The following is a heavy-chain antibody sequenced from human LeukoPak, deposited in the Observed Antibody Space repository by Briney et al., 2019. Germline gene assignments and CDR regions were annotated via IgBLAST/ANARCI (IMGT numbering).Heavy chain of an antibody. V-gene: IGHV1-2*02. CDR1: VYTFTGYY. CDR3: ARVRYYYGSGRAYFDY. J-gene: IGHJ4*02. CDR2: INPNSGGT. D-gene: IGHD3-10*01. Sequence: GASVKVSCKASVYTFTGYYMHWVRQAPGQGLEWMGWINPNSGGTNYAQKFQGRVTMTRDTSISTAYMELSRLRSDDTAVYYCARVRYYYGSGRAYFDYWGQGTLVTVSS.